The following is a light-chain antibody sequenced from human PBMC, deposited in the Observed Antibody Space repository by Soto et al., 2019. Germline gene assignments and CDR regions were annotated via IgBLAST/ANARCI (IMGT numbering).Light chain of an antibody. CDR3: FSYAGSYTFYV. CDR2: DVS. Sequence: QSALTQPRSVSGSPGQSVTISCTGTSSDVGGYSYVSWYQQHPGKAPKLMIYDVSKRPSGVPDRFSGSKSGNTASLTISGLQAEDEADYYCFSYAGSYTFYVFGTGTKVTVL. V-gene: IGLV2-11*01. J-gene: IGLJ1*01. CDR1: SSDVGGYSY.